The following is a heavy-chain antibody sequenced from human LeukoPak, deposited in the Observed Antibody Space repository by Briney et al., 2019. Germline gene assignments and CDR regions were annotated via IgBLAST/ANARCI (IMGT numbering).Heavy chain of an antibody. CDR2: TYYRSTKWYN. V-gene: IGHV6-1*01. CDR3: ARDHRGSVDY. J-gene: IGHJ4*02. D-gene: IGHD1-26*01. Sequence: SQTLSLTCAISGDSVSSNSAAWNWIRQSPSRGLEWLGRTYYRSTKWYNDYAISVKSRIDITPDTSKNQFSLQLNSVTPEDTAVYYCARDHRGSVDYWGQGTLVTVSS. CDR1: GDSVSSNSAA.